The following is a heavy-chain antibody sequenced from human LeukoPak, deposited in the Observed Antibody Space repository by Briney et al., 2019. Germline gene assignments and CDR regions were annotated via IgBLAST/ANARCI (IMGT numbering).Heavy chain of an antibody. J-gene: IGHJ4*02. CDR2: IYYSGST. CDR3: AGDTANFDY. Sequence: KPSETLSLTCTVSGGSISSYYWSWIRQPPGKGPEWIGYIYYSGSTNYNPSLKSRVTISVDTSKNQFSLKLSSVTAADTAVYYCAGDTANFDYWGQGTLVTVSS. V-gene: IGHV4-59*01. CDR1: GGSISSYY. D-gene: IGHD5-18*01.